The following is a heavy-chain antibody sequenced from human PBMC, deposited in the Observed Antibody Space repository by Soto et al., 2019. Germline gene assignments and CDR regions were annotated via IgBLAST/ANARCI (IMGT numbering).Heavy chain of an antibody. D-gene: IGHD6-25*01. J-gene: IGHJ6*02. CDR1: GFTFSSYA. Sequence: GGSLRLSCAASGFTFSSYAMHWVRQAPGKGLEYVSTISSNGSNKYYADSVMGRCTISRDNSKNTLYLQMNNLRAGDTAVYYCARDNGYGSGHGLDVWGQGTTVTVSS. CDR2: ISSNGSNK. CDR3: ARDNGYGSGHGLDV. V-gene: IGHV3-64*04.